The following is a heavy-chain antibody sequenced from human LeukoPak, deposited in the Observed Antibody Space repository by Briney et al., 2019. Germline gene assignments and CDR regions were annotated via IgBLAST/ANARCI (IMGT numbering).Heavy chain of an antibody. CDR1: GYTFTSYA. V-gene: IGHV1-3*01. CDR2: INAGSGNT. J-gene: IGHJ4*02. Sequence: GASVKVSCKASGYTFTSYAMHWVRQAPGQRLEWMGWINAGSGNTKYSQKFQGRVTITRDTSASTAYMELSSLRSEDTAVYYCARGGSSWYHFDYWGQGTLVTVSS. CDR3: ARGGSSWYHFDY. D-gene: IGHD6-13*01.